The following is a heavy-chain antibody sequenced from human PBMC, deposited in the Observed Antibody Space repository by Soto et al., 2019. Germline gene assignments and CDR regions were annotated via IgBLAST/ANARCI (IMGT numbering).Heavy chain of an antibody. CDR2: IWYDGSNK. CDR1: GFTFSSYG. V-gene: IGHV3-33*01. Sequence: GGSLRLSCAASGFTFSSYGMHWVRQAPGKGLEWVAVIWYDGSNKYYADSVKGRFTISRDNSKNTLYLQMNSLRAEDTAVYYCASYYGSGSYYSYYYYMDVWGKGTTVTVSS. J-gene: IGHJ6*03. D-gene: IGHD3-10*01. CDR3: ASYYGSGSYYSYYYYMDV.